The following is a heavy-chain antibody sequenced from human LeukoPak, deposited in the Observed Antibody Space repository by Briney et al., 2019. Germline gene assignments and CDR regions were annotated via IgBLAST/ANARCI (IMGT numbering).Heavy chain of an antibody. D-gene: IGHD2-8*02. CDR1: GGSFSGYY. CDR2: INHSGST. Sequence: SETLSLTCAVYGGSFSGYYWSWIRQPPGKRLEWIGEINHSGSTNYNPSLKSRVTISVDTSKNQFSLKLSSVTAADTAVYYCARNRAGGKPGXFXXWGQXXMVT. V-gene: IGHV4-34*01. CDR3: ARNRAGGKPGXFXX. J-gene: IGHJ3*01.